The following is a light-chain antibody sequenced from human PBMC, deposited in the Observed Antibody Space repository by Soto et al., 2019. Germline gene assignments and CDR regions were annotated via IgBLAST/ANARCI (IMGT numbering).Light chain of an antibody. J-gene: IGKJ1*01. CDR3: QQYNSESWT. CDR2: DAS. Sequence: DIQMTQSPSTLSPSVGGRLTITCGASQSISSWLAWYQQKPGKAPKLLIYDASSLESGVPSRFSGSGSGTEFTLTISSLQPDDFATYYCQQYNSESWTFGQGTKVDIK. CDR1: QSISSW. V-gene: IGKV1-5*01.